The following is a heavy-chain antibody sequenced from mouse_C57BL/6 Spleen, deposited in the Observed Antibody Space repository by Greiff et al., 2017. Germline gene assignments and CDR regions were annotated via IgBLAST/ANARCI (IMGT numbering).Heavy chain of an antibody. J-gene: IGHJ2*01. CDR1: GFNIKDDY. V-gene: IGHV14-4*01. CDR2: IDPENGDT. CDR3: TKFPSFITTVVADY. D-gene: IGHD1-1*01. Sequence: EVQLQQSGAELVRPGASVKLSCTASGFNIKDDYMHWVKQRPEQGLEWIGWIDPENGDTEYASEFQGKATITADTSSNTAYLQLSSLTSEDTAVYYCTKFPSFITTVVADYWGQGTTLTVSS.